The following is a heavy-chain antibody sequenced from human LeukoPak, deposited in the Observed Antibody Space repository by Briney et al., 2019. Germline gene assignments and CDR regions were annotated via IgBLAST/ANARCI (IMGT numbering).Heavy chain of an antibody. Sequence: SQTLSLTCTVSGGSISSGGYYWSWIRRHPGKGLEWIGYIYYSGSTYYNPSLKSRVTISVDMSKNQFSLKLSSVTAADTAVYYCANSGYDRVKFDNWGQGTLVTVSS. J-gene: IGHJ4*02. V-gene: IGHV4-31*03. D-gene: IGHD5-12*01. CDR2: IYYSGST. CDR3: ANSGYDRVKFDN. CDR1: GGSISSGGYY.